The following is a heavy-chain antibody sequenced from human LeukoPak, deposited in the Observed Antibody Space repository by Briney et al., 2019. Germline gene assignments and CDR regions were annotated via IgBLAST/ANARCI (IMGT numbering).Heavy chain of an antibody. CDR3: ARNQSTAASGRSWYFDL. CDR1: GGSFSGYY. D-gene: IGHD6-13*01. Sequence: PSETLSLTCAVYGGSFSGYYWSWLRQPPGKGLEWSGEINHSESTNYNPSLKSRVTITVDTSKNQFSLKMSSVTAEDTAVYCWARNQSTAASGRSWYFDLWGRGTLVSVSS. V-gene: IGHV4-34*01. J-gene: IGHJ2*01. CDR2: INHSEST.